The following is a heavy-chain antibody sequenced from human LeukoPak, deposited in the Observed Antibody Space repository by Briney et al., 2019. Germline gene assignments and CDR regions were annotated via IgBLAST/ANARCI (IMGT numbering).Heavy chain of an antibody. V-gene: IGHV1-69*04. CDR2: IIPNLGIA. CDR1: GGTFSSYA. J-gene: IGHJ4*02. D-gene: IGHD3-22*01. CDR3: ARGGAYYYDSSGQN. Sequence: SVKVSCKASGGTFSSYAISWVRQAPGQGLEWMGRIIPNLGIANYAQEFQGRGTITPDKSTRPAYMELSSLRSEDTAVYYCARGGAYYYDSSGQNWGQGTLVTVPS.